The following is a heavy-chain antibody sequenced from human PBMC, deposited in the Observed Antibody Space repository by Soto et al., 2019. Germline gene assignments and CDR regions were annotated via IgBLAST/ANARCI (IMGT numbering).Heavy chain of an antibody. CDR1: GYSFTDYH. Sequence: ASVKVSCKASGYSFTDYHIHWVRQAPGQGLEWLGRINPKSGGTSTAQKFQGWVTMTTDTSISTASMELTRLTSDDTAIYYCARGDSTDCSNGVCSFFYNHDMDVWGQGTTVAVSS. CDR2: INPKSGGT. J-gene: IGHJ6*02. D-gene: IGHD2-8*01. V-gene: IGHV1-2*04. CDR3: ARGDSTDCSNGVCSFFYNHDMDV.